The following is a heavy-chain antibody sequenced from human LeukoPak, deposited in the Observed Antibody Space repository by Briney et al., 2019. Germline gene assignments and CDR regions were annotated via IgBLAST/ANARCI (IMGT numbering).Heavy chain of an antibody. J-gene: IGHJ4*02. Sequence: SGGSLRLSCAASGFTFSSYWMSWVRQAPGKGLEWVANIKQDGSEKYHVDSVKGRFTISRDNAKNSLYLQMNSLRAEDTAVYYCAREGSGWYQDYWGQGTLVTVSS. V-gene: IGHV3-7*03. CDR3: AREGSGWYQDY. D-gene: IGHD6-19*01. CDR1: GFTFSSYW. CDR2: IKQDGSEK.